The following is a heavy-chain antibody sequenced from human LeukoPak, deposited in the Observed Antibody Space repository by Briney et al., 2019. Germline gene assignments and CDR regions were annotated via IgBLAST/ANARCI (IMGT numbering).Heavy chain of an antibody. CDR3: ARAYDYVWGSYRYPLDY. V-gene: IGHV4-34*01. CDR2: INHSGST. CDR1: GGSFSGYY. Sequence: SETLSLTCAAYGGSFSGYYWSWIRQPPGKGLEWIGEINHSGSTNYNPSLKSRVTISVDTSKNQFSLKLSSVTAADTAVYYCARAYDYVWGSYRYPLDYWGQGTLVTASS. J-gene: IGHJ4*02. D-gene: IGHD3-16*02.